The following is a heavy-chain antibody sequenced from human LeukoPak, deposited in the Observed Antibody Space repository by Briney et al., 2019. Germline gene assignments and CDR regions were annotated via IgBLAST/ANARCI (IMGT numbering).Heavy chain of an antibody. Sequence: GASVKVSCKASGGTFSSYANSWVRQAPGQGLEWMGGIIPIFGTANYAQKFQGRVTITADESTSTAYMELSSLRSEDTAVYYCARDPGLREPHTDWGQGTLVTVSS. CDR3: ARDPGLREPHTD. D-gene: IGHD1-14*01. J-gene: IGHJ4*02. CDR2: IIPIFGTA. CDR1: GGTFSSYA. V-gene: IGHV1-69*13.